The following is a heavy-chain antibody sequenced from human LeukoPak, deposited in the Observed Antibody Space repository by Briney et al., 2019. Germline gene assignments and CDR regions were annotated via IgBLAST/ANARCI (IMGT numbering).Heavy chain of an antibody. CDR2: ISAYNGNT. J-gene: IGHJ6*02. CDR1: GYTFTSYG. Sequence: VASVKVSCKASGYTFTSYGISWVRQAPGQGLEWMGWISAYNGNTNYAQKLQGRVTMTTDTSTSTAYMELRSLRSDDTAVYYCAIWFGESTRYYYGMDVWGRGTTVTVSS. CDR3: AIWFGESTRYYYGMDV. V-gene: IGHV1-18*01. D-gene: IGHD3-10*01.